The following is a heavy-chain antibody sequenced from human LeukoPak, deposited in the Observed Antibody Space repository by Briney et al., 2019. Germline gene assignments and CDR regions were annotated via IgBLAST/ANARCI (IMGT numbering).Heavy chain of an antibody. D-gene: IGHD3-3*01. J-gene: IGHJ5*02. CDR3: ARQAGRFLEWSLLFDP. Sequence: PSETLSLTCTVSGGSISSSSYYWGWIRQPPGKGLEWIGSIYYSGSTYYNPSLKSRVTISVDTSKNQFSLKLSSVTAADTAVYYCARQAGRFLEWSLLFDPWGQGTLVTVSS. CDR2: IYYSGST. CDR1: GGSISSSSYY. V-gene: IGHV4-39*01.